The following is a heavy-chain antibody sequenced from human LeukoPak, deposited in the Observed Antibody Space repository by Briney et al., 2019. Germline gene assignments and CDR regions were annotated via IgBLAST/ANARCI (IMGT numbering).Heavy chain of an antibody. Sequence: ASVKVSCKASGYTFTSHYMHWVRQAPGQGLEWMGIINPSGGSTSYAQKFQGRVTMTRDTSTSTVYMELSSLRSEDTAVYYCARDRVAGGYDYWGQGTLVTVSS. CDR1: GYTFTSHY. D-gene: IGHD3-10*01. J-gene: IGHJ4*02. V-gene: IGHV1-46*01. CDR2: INPSGGST. CDR3: ARDRVAGGYDY.